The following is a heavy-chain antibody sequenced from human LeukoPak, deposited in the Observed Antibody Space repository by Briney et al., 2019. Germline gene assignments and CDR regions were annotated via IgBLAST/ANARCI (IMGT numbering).Heavy chain of an antibody. V-gene: IGHV3-23*01. D-gene: IGHD4-23*01. CDR1: GFTFSSYA. J-gene: IGHJ4*02. CDR3: AKVRATVVTGLVGY. Sequence: PGGSLRLSRAASGFTFSSYAMSWVRQAPGKGLEWVSAISGSGGSTYYADSVKGRFTISRDNSKNTLYLQMNSLRAEDTAVYYCAKVRATVVTGLVGYWGQGTLVTVSS. CDR2: ISGSGGST.